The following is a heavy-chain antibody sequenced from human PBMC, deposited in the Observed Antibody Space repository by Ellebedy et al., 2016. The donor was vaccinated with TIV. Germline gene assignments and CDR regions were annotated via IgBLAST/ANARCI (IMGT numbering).Heavy chain of an antibody. V-gene: IGHV3-23*01. D-gene: IGHD3-22*01. J-gene: IGHJ4*02. CDR2: ISGSGGST. CDR3: AETARRGWLVSGY. Sequence: GESLKISCAASGFTFSSYAMSWVRQAPGKGLEWVSAISGSGGSTYYADSVKGRFTISRDNSKNTLYLQMNSLRAEDTAVYYCAETARRGWLVSGYWGQGTLVTVSS. CDR1: GFTFSSYA.